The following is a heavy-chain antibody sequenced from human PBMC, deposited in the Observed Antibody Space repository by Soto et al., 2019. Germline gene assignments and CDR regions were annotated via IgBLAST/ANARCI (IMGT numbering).Heavy chain of an antibody. V-gene: IGHV3-11*01. CDR1: GFSFSDHY. Sequence: GGSLRLSCGASGFSFSDHYMTWIRQAPGKGLEWVSYISGSGTTIYYTDSVKGRFTVSRDNAKNSVYLQMNSLRAEDTAVYYCAGDAHYYTSDYWGQGTLVTVSS. CDR3: AGDAHYYTSDY. CDR2: ISGSGTTI. D-gene: IGHD3-10*01. J-gene: IGHJ4*02.